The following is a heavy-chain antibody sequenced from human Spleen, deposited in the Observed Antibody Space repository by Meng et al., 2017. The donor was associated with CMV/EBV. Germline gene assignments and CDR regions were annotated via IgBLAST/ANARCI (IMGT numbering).Heavy chain of an antibody. CDR1: GGSISSGGYY. CDR2: IYYSGST. Sequence: SETLSLTCTVSGGSISSGGYYWSWIRQHPGKGLEWIGYIYYSGSTYYNPSLKSRVTISVDTSKNQFSLKLSSVTAADTAVYYCARGGGFWSGYYTHYYYYGMDVWGQGTTVTVSS. J-gene: IGHJ6*02. D-gene: IGHD3-3*01. V-gene: IGHV4-31*03. CDR3: ARGGGFWSGYYTHYYYYGMDV.